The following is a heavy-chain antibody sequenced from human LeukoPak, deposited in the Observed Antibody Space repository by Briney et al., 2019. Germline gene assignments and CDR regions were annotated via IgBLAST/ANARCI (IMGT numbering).Heavy chain of an antibody. Sequence: ASVKVSCKASGYTFTSYGIRWVRQAPGQGLEWMGWISAYNGNTNYAQKLQGRVTMTTDTSTSTAYVELRSLRSDDTAVYYCARDSGSSWYGRWGQGTLVTVSS. CDR1: GYTFTSYG. J-gene: IGHJ4*02. CDR2: ISAYNGNT. D-gene: IGHD6-13*01. V-gene: IGHV1-18*01. CDR3: ARDSGSSWYGR.